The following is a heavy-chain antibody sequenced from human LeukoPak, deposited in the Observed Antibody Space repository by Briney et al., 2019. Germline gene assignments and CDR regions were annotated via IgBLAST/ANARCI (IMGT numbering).Heavy chain of an antibody. V-gene: IGHV1-18*01. Sequence: GASVKVSCKASGYTFTSYGISWVRQAPGQGLEWMGWISAYNGNTNYAQKLQGRVNMTTDTSTSTAYMELRSLRSDDTAVYYCARDGFYDFWSGYHNWFDPWGQGTLVTVSS. J-gene: IGHJ5*02. CDR3: ARDGFYDFWSGYHNWFDP. CDR1: GYTFTSYG. CDR2: ISAYNGNT. D-gene: IGHD3-3*01.